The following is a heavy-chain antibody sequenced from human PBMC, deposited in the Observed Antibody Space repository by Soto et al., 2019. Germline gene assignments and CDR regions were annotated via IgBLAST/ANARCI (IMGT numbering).Heavy chain of an antibody. Sequence: QVQLVESGGGVVQPGRSLRLSCAASGFTFSSYGMHWVRQAPGKGLEWVAVISYDGSNKYYADSVKGRFTISRDNSKNTLYLQMNSLRAEDTAVYYCAKDLDGSGSYYNDYYYYYGMDVWGQGTTVTVSS. V-gene: IGHV3-30*18. J-gene: IGHJ6*02. CDR1: GFTFSSYG. D-gene: IGHD3-10*01. CDR2: ISYDGSNK. CDR3: AKDLDGSGSYYNDYYYYYGMDV.